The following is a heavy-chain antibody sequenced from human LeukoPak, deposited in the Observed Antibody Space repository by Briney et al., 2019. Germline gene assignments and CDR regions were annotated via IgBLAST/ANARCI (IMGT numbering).Heavy chain of an antibody. V-gene: IGHV3-23*01. CDR1: GFTFSSYA. J-gene: IGHJ4*02. Sequence: GGSLRLSCAAPGFTFSSYAMSWVRQAPGKGLEWVSAISGSGGATYYADSVKGRFTISRDNSKNTLYLQMNSLRAEDTAVYYCAKNSGSYSDYFDYWGQGTLVTVSS. CDR3: AKNSGSYSDYFDY. D-gene: IGHD1-26*01. CDR2: ISGSGGAT.